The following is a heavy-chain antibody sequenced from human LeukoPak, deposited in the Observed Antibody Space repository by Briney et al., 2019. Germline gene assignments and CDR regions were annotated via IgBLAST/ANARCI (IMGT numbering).Heavy chain of an antibody. CDR1: GYSFTSYW. CDR3: ARRGGTMVRGYYFDY. Sequence: GESLKISCKGSGYSFTSYWIGWVRQMPGKGLEWMGIIYPGDSDTRYSPSFQGQVTISADKSISTAYLQWSSLKASDTAVYYCARRGGTMVRGYYFDYWGQGTLVTVSS. J-gene: IGHJ4*02. D-gene: IGHD3-10*01. V-gene: IGHV5-51*01. CDR2: IYPGDSDT.